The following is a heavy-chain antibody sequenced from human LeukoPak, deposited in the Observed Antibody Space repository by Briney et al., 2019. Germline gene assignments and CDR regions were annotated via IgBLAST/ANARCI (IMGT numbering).Heavy chain of an antibody. J-gene: IGHJ5*02. CDR3: ARDLADCSSTSCLANWFDP. CDR1: GGSISSGGYY. V-gene: IGHV4-30-2*01. CDR2: IYHSGST. D-gene: IGHD2-2*01. Sequence: SQTLSLTCTVSGGSISSGGYYWSWIRRPPGKGLEWIGYIYHSGSTYYNPSLKSRVTISVDRSKNQFSLKLSSVTAADTAVYYCARDLADCSSTSCLANWFDPWGQGTLVTVSS.